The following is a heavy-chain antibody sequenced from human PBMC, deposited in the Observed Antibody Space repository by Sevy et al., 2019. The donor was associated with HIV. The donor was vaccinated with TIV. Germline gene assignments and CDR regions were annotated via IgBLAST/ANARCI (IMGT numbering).Heavy chain of an antibody. CDR3: GGEGLGGFSDSLDC. Sequence: GGSLRLSCAASGFSFSTYWMTWVRQAPGKGLEWVATMNQDGTERDYVDSVKGRFTISRDNTKTSLFLQMNSLSAEDTGVYYCGGEGLGGFSDSLDCWGQGTLVTVSS. D-gene: IGHD3-16*01. J-gene: IGHJ4*02. CDR1: GFSFSTYW. CDR2: MNQDGTER. V-gene: IGHV3-7*01.